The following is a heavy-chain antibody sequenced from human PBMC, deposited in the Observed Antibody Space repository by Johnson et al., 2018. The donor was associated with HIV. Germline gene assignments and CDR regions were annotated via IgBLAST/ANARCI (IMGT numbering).Heavy chain of an antibody. CDR3: AKGRDGDSDAFDI. D-gene: IGHD4-17*01. J-gene: IGHJ3*02. CDR2: IWSDGSNK. V-gene: IGHV3-33*06. Sequence: QMQLVESGGGVVQPERSLRLSCAASGFTFGNYAMHWVRQHPGEGLEWVAGIWSDGSNKYYAASVKGRFTISRDNSKNTLYMQMNSLRAEDTAVYYCAKGRDGDSDAFDIWGQGTMVTVSS. CDR1: GFTFGNYA.